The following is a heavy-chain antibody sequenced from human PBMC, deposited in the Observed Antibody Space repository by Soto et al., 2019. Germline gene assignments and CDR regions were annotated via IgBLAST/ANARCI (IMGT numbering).Heavy chain of an antibody. V-gene: IGHV3-48*03. CDR1: GFSVSDYG. D-gene: IGHD3-10*01. Sequence: PGGSLRLSCAASGFSVSDYGMNWVRQAPGKGLEWIAHISFSGSTIYYADSVKGRFSISRDNSKNFLYLQMSGLRADDSAVYYCTRGAGFFYGVDVWGLGTTVTVSS. CDR2: ISFSGSTI. CDR3: TRGAGFFYGVDV. J-gene: IGHJ6*02.